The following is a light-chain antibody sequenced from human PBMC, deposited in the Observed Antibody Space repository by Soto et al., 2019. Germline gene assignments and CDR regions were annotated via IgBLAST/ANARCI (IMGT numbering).Light chain of an antibody. J-gene: IGKJ1*01. V-gene: IGKV3-20*01. CDR1: QIVTSNY. CDR2: GAS. CDR3: QQYDISPWT. Sequence: EIVLTQSPGTLSSSPGERATLSCRASQIVTSNYLAWYQQKPGQAPRLLIFGASIRAAGIPDRFSGSGSGTDFTLTIIRLEPEDFAVYYCQQYDISPWTFGQGTKVDIK.